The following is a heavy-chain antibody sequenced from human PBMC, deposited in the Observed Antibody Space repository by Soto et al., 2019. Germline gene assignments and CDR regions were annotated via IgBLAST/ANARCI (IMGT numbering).Heavy chain of an antibody. J-gene: IGHJ6*02. Sequence: SVKVSCKASGGTFSSYAISWVRQAPGQGLEWMGGIIPIFGTANYAQKFQGRVTITADESTSTAYMGLSSLRSEDTAVYYCARDWSGIVGATTYYYGMDVSGQVPSVTVS. CDR2: IIPIFGTA. V-gene: IGHV1-69*13. CDR1: GGTFSSYA. CDR3: ARDWSGIVGATTYYYGMDV. D-gene: IGHD1-26*01.